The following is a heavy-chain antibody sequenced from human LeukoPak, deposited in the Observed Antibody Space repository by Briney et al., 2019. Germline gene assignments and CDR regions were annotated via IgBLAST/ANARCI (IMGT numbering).Heavy chain of an antibody. CDR3: AKGRGHCINGVCHNYYYMDV. D-gene: IGHD2-8*01. J-gene: IGHJ6*03. CDR2: ISGGGVST. CDR1: GFTFSSYA. Sequence: GGSLRLSCAASGFTFSSYAMSWVRQAPGKGLEWVSVISGGGVSTYYADSVKGRFTISRDNSKNTLYLQMSSLRADDTAMYYCAKGRGHCINGVCHNYYYMDVWGKGTTVTVS. V-gene: IGHV3-23*01.